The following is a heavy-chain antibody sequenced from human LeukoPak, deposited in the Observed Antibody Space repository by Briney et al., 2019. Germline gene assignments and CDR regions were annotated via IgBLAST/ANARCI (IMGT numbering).Heavy chain of an antibody. J-gene: IGHJ2*01. CDR1: GFTFDDYA. V-gene: IGHV3-9*01. Sequence: GRSLRLSCAASGFTFDDYAMHWVRQAPGKGLEWVSGISWNSGSIGYADSVRGRFTISRDNAKNSLYLQMNSLRAEDTALYYCAKDSGHSSYWYFDLWGRGTLVTVSS. CDR3: AKDSGHSSYWYFDL. CDR2: ISWNSGSI. D-gene: IGHD4-11*01.